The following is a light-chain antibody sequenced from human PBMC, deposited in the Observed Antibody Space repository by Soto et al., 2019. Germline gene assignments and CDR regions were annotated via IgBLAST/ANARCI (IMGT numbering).Light chain of an antibody. CDR2: EVV. CDR3: TSYTSSSPLV. V-gene: IGLV2-14*01. J-gene: IGLJ1*01. CDR1: SSDVGGYNY. Sequence: QSALTQPASVSWSPGQSITISCTGTSSDVGGYNYVSWYQHHPGKAPKLMIYEVVNRPSGVSNRFSGSKSGITASLTISGLQAEDEADYYCTSYTSSSPLVFGTGTKLTVL.